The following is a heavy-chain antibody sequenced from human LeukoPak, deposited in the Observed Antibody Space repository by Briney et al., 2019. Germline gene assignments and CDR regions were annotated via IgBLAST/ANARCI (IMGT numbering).Heavy chain of an antibody. CDR2: ISSSGSTI. V-gene: IGHV3-11*01. CDR3: ARADIVAAAGYYYYYGMDV. CDR1: GFTFSSYS. D-gene: IGHD6-13*01. J-gene: IGHJ6*02. Sequence: GGSLRLSCAASGFTFSSYSMSWVRQAPGKGLEWVSYISSSGSTIYYADSVKGRFTISRDNAKNSLYLQMNSLRAEDTAVYYCARADIVAAAGYYYYYGMDVWGQGTTVTVSS.